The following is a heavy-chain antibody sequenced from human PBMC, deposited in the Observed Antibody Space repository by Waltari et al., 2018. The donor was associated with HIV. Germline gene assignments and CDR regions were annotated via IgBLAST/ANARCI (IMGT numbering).Heavy chain of an antibody. V-gene: IGHV2-5*01. CDR1: GFSLSTSGVG. D-gene: IGHD3-10*01. J-gene: IGHJ5*02. CDR3: AHKPVRGVIITTIGSNWFDP. Sequence: QITLKESGPTLVKPTQTLTLTCTFSGFSLSTSGVGVGWIRQPPGTALEWLALIYWNDDKRYSPSLKSRLTITKDTSKNQVVLTMTNMDPVDTATYYCAHKPVRGVIITTIGSNWFDPWGQGTLVTVSS. CDR2: IYWNDDK.